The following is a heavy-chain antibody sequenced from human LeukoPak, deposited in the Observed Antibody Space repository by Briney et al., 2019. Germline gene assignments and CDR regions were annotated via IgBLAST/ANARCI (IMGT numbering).Heavy chain of an antibody. Sequence: GGSLRLSCVGSGFXFKNYGIHWVRQAPGKGLEWVAGMSYDGGHRYYGDSVKGRFTISRDNSKDTVYVEMNSLRPEDTALYYCAKGRSSTSCAIEFDSWGQGTLVTVSS. CDR2: MSYDGGHR. CDR1: GFXFKNYG. CDR3: AKGRSSTSCAIEFDS. D-gene: IGHD2-2*01. J-gene: IGHJ4*02. V-gene: IGHV3-30*18.